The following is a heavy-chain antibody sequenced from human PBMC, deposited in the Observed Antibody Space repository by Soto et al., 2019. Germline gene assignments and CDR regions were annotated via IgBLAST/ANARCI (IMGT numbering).Heavy chain of an antibody. V-gene: IGHV3-74*01. Sequence: GGSLRLSCAASGFTFSSHWMHRVRQAPGKGLVWVSRINSDGSSTSYADSVKGRFTISRDNAKNTLYLQMNSLRAEDTAVYYCARDGLLWFGESDYWGQGTLVTVSS. D-gene: IGHD3-10*01. CDR1: GFTFSSHW. CDR2: INSDGSST. CDR3: ARDGLLWFGESDY. J-gene: IGHJ4*02.